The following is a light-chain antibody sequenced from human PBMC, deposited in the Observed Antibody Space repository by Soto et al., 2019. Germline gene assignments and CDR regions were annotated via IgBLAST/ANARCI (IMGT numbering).Light chain of an antibody. J-gene: IGLJ2*01. CDR1: SSDIGDYDY. V-gene: IGLV2-14*03. CDR2: DVN. CDR3: TSYSSGSTHVI. Sequence: QPALTQPASVSGSPGQSITLSCTGTSSDIGDYDYVSWYQRHPGKAPKLIIYDVNNRPSGVSDRFSGSKSGNTASLTISGLQAEDEADYYCTSYSSGSTHVIFGGGTQLTVL.